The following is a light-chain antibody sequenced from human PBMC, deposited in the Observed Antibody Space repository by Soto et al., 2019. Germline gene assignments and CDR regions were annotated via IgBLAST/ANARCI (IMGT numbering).Light chain of an antibody. CDR2: EVS. V-gene: IGLV2-14*01. CDR1: SSDVGGYNY. CDR3: SSYTSSSTPV. J-gene: IGLJ1*01. Sequence: QSVLTQPASVSGSHGQSITISCTGTSSDVGGYNYVSWYQQHPGKAPKLMIYEVSNRPSGVSNRFSGSKSGNTASLTISGLQAEDEADYYCSSYTSSSTPVFGTGTKLTVL.